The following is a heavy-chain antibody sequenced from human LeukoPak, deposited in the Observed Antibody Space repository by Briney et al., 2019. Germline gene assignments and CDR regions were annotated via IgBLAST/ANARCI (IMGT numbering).Heavy chain of an antibody. J-gene: IGHJ4*02. CDR3: AKGRGSTSIYGY. V-gene: IGHV3-23*01. Sequence: GGSLRLSCAASGFTLRSCGMSWVRQTPGKGLEWVSFISDSGSTHYSDSVKGRFTMSRDTSQNTLYLQMNSLRDDDTAAYYCAKGRGSTSIYGYWGQGTLVTVSS. CDR2: ISDSGST. D-gene: IGHD2-2*01. CDR1: GFTLRSCG.